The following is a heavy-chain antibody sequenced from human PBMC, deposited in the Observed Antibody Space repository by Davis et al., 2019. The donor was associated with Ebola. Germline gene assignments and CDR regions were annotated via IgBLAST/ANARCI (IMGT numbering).Heavy chain of an antibody. D-gene: IGHD6-19*01. CDR3: ARAVAGTELDY. J-gene: IGHJ4*02. CDR2: IKQDGSEK. Sequence: GESLKISCAASGFPFSSYSMNWIRQAPGKGLEWVANIKQDGSEKYYVDSVKGRFAISRDNSKNTLYLQMNSLRAEDTAVYYCARAVAGTELDYWGQGTLVTVSS. V-gene: IGHV3-7*03. CDR1: GFPFSSYS.